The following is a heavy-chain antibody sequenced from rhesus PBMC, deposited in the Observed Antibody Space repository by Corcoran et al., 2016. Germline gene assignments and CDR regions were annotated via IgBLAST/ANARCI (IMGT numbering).Heavy chain of an antibody. CDR3: ASDRLYSSV. Sequence: QLQLQESGPGLVKPSETLSVTCAVSGGSISSSYWSWIRQAPGKGLEWIGYIFGSGSSTHPNPSPKSRVTLSVDTSKNQLSLKLSSGTAAATAVYYCASDRLYSSVWGQGVLVTVSS. CDR2: IFGSGSST. D-gene: IGHD5-12*01. J-gene: IGHJ4*01. CDR1: GGSISSSY. V-gene: IGHV4-169*02.